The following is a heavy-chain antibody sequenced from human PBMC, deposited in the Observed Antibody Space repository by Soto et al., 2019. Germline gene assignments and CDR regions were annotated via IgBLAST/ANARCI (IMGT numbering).Heavy chain of an antibody. V-gene: IGHV1-2*02. J-gene: IGHJ4*02. CDR1: GYTFTGYY. D-gene: IGHD2-8*02. Sequence: QVQLVQSGAEVKKPGASVKVSCEASGYTFTGYYIHWVRQAPGQGLEWMGWSNPDSGVTNNAQKFQARVTTTGDTSVSTAYMELSRLRSDDTAFYYCARDTGRSLASARFDDWGQGTLVTVSS. CDR3: ARDTGRSLASARFDD. CDR2: SNPDSGVT.